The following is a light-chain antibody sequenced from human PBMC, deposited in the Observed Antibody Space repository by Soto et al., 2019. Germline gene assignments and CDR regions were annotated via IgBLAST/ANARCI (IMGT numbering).Light chain of an antibody. CDR3: SSYTSSSTSWV. CDR2: EVS. Sequence: QSALTQPASVSGSPGQSITISCTGTSSDGGGYNYVSWYQQHPGKAPKLMIYEVSNRPSGVSNRFSGSKSGNTASLTISGLQAEDEADYYCSSYTSSSTSWVFGGGTKVTVL. V-gene: IGLV2-14*01. CDR1: SSDGGGYNY. J-gene: IGLJ3*02.